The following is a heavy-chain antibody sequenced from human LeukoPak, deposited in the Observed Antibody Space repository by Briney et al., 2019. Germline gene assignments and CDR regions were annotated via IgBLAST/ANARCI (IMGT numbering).Heavy chain of an antibody. V-gene: IGHV4-39*07. CDR2: IYYSGST. J-gene: IGHJ5*02. D-gene: IGHD5-24*01. CDR3: ARESLTWLQSRTSWFDP. CDR1: GGSFSTYF. Sequence: SEALSLTCAVYGGSFSTYFWGWIRQPPGTGLEWIGTIYYSGSTYYNPSLKSRVTISVDSSKNQFSLRLSSVTAADTAVYYCARESLTWLQSRTSWFDPWGQGTLVTVSS.